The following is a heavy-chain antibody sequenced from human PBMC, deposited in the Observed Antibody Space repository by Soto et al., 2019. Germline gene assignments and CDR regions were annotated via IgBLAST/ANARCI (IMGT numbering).Heavy chain of an antibody. CDR1: GYTFTSYG. V-gene: IGHV1-18*01. CDR2: ISAYNGNT. D-gene: IGHD3-22*01. CDR3: ARPGGPYYYDSSGYYSLVY. J-gene: IGHJ4*02. Sequence: WASVKVSCKASGYTFTSYGISWVRQAPGQGLEWMGWISAYNGNTNYAQKLQGRVTMTTDTSTSTAYMELRSLRSDDTAVYYCARPGGPYYYDSSGYYSLVYWGQGTLVTV.